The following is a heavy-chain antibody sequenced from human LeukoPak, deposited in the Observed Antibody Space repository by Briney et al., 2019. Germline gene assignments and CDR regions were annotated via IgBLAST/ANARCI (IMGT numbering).Heavy chain of an antibody. CDR3: ARDYCCGGSCSQLY. V-gene: IGHV3-48*01. CDR1: GFTFSSYC. D-gene: IGHD2-15*01. Sequence: GGSLGLSCAASGFTFSSYCMNWASQDPGKGLEWVLYISSGSSTIYYADSVKGRFTIARDNAKNSLYLQKNSLRAEDTAVYYCARDYCCGGSCSQLYWGQGTLVTVSS. J-gene: IGHJ4*02. CDR2: ISSGSSTI.